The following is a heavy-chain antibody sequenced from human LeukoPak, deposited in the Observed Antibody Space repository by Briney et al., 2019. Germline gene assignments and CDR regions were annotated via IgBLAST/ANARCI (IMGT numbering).Heavy chain of an antibody. CDR3: ATGRDADSARGYYDMDV. V-gene: IGHV4-4*07. J-gene: IGHJ6*02. CDR1: GGSITGYY. D-gene: IGHD5-24*01. Sequence: SETLSLTCTVSGGSITGYYWTWIRQPAGKGLEWIGRIYSGGSTNYNPPLKSQVTMSVDTSKNQFSLKLSSVTAADTAVYCCATGRDADSARGYYDMDVWGQGTTVTVSS. CDR2: IYSGGST.